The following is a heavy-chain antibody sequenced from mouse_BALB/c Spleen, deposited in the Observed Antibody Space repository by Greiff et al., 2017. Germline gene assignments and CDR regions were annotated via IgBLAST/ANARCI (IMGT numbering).Heavy chain of an antibody. D-gene: IGHD2-10*02. V-gene: IGHV2-9*02. J-gene: IGHJ4*01. Sequence: VKLQESGPGLVAPSQSLSITCTVSGFSLTSYGVHWVRQPPGKGLEWLGVIWAGGSTNYNSALMSRLSISKDNSKSQVFLKMNSLQTDDTAMYYCAREPYGRAMDYWGQGTSVTVSS. CDR1: GFSLTSYG. CDR2: IWAGGST. CDR3: AREPYGRAMDY.